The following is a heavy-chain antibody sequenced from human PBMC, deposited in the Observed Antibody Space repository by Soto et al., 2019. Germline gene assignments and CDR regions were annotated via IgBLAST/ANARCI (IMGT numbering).Heavy chain of an antibody. Sequence: GGSLRLSCAASGFTFSSYGMHWVRQAPGKGLEWVAVISYDGSNKYYADSVKGRFTISRDNSKNTLYLQMNSLRAEDTAVYYCAKDLPRTIFGVVIIRGFLDYWGQGTLVTVSS. D-gene: IGHD3-3*01. CDR1: GFTFSSYG. CDR3: AKDLPRTIFGVVIIRGFLDY. CDR2: ISYDGSNK. J-gene: IGHJ4*02. V-gene: IGHV3-30*18.